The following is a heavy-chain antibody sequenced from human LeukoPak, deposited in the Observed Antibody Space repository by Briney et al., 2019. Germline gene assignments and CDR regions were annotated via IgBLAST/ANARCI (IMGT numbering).Heavy chain of an antibody. CDR1: GYTFTTYY. CDR2: INPSGGSP. V-gene: IGHV1-46*01. J-gene: IGHJ3*02. D-gene: IGHD3-10*01. CDR3: ARVGIRGAFDI. Sequence: GASVKVSCKASGYTFTTYYIHWVRQVPGQGLEWMGIINPSGGSPTYARKFQGRVTMTGDTSTSTVYMDLSRLTSEDTAVYSCARVGIRGAFDIWGQGTMVIVSS.